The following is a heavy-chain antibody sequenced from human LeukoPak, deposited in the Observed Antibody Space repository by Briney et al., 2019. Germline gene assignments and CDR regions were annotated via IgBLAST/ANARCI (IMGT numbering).Heavy chain of an antibody. CDR2: IYYSGST. D-gene: IGHD2-8*01. CDR1: GGSISRYY. V-gene: IGHV4-59*12. CDR3: ARDGVAGPLDAFDI. Sequence: PSETLSLTCTVSGGSISRYYWSWIRQPPGKGLEWIGYIYYSGSTDYNPSLKSRVTISVDTSKNQFSLRLSSVTAADTAVYYCARDGVAGPLDAFDIWGQGTMVTVSS. J-gene: IGHJ3*02.